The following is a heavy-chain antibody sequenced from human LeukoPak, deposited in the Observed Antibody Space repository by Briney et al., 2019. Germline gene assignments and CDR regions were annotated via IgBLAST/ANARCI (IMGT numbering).Heavy chain of an antibody. CDR1: GGSISSYY. V-gene: IGHV4-59*01. CDR3: AKEGSSGWVPNY. Sequence: SETLSLTCTVSGGSISSYYWSWIRQPPGKGLEWIGYIYYSGSTNYNPSLKSRVTMSVDTSNNQFSLKMRSVTAADTAVYYCAKEGSSGWVPNYWGQGTLVTVSS. D-gene: IGHD6-19*01. J-gene: IGHJ4*02. CDR2: IYYSGST.